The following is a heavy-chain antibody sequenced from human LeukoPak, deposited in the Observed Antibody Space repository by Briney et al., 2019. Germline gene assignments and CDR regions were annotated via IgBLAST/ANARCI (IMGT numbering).Heavy chain of an antibody. Sequence: PSETLSLTCTVSGGSISSYYWGWIRQPPGKGLEWIGSIYYSGSTYYNPSLKSRVTISVDTSKNQFSLKLSSVTAADTAVYYCAVSTTVTTCFDYWGQGTLVTVSS. D-gene: IGHD4-17*01. J-gene: IGHJ4*02. CDR3: AVSTTVTTCFDY. V-gene: IGHV4-39*07. CDR1: GGSISSYY. CDR2: IYYSGST.